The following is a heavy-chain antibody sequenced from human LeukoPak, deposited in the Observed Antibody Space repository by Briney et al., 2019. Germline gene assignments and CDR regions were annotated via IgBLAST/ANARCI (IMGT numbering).Heavy chain of an antibody. Sequence: GGSLRLSCGASGFTFSYHWMHWVRQVPGKGLVWVSRIDGGGSSTSYADSVKGRFSISRDDAKSTLYLQMSSLRAEDTAVYYCARDLRYDFWSGYDYYYGMDVWGQGTTVTVSS. CDR2: IDGGGSST. J-gene: IGHJ6*02. CDR3: ARDLRYDFWSGYDYYYGMDV. D-gene: IGHD3-3*01. V-gene: IGHV3-74*01. CDR1: GFTFSYHW.